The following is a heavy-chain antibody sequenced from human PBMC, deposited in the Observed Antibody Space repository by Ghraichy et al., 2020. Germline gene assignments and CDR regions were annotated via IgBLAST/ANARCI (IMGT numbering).Heavy chain of an antibody. CDR1: GGSINDHY. D-gene: IGHD1-1*01. V-gene: IGHV4-4*07. CDR3: AREVRNANYHFYAMDV. CDR2: IFSSGST. J-gene: IGHJ6*02. Sequence: SETLSITCTVSGGSINDHYWSWIRQPAGKGLEWIGRIFSSGSTNYNPSLKSRVTMSVDTSKNQFSLKLSSVSAADTALYYCAREVRNANYHFYAMDVWGQGTTVTVSS.